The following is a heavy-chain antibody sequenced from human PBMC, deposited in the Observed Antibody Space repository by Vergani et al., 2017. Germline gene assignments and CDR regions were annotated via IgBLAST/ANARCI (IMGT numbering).Heavy chain of an antibody. J-gene: IGHJ4*02. V-gene: IGHV3-30*02. CDR3: AKHFRGWGIDY. CDR2: IQFDGSNQ. D-gene: IGHD3-16*01. Sequence: QVQLVESGGGVVQRGGSLRLSCATSGFTLSNYDMQWIRQGAGKGLEFVAFIQFDGSNQYYADSVKGRFTLSRDFSKNTLYLQMNSLITDDTATYYCAKHFRGWGIDYWGQGTQVIVSS. CDR1: GFTLSNYD.